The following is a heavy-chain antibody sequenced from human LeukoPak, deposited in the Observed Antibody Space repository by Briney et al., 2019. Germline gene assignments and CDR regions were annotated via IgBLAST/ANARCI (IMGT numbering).Heavy chain of an antibody. Sequence: SETLSLTCTVSGGSISSSSYYWGWIRQPPGKGLEWIASIYYSGNTYYNPSLKSRVTISVDTSKNQFSLKLSSVTAADTAVYYCARQLTTVVIPFDYWGQGTLATVSS. CDR2: IYYSGNT. CDR1: GGSISSSSYY. D-gene: IGHD4-23*01. CDR3: ARQLTTVVIPFDY. J-gene: IGHJ4*02. V-gene: IGHV4-39*01.